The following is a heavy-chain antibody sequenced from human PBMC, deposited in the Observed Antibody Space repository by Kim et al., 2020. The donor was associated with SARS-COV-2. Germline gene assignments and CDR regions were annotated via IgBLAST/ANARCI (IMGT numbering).Heavy chain of an antibody. J-gene: IGHJ4*02. CDR3: ARGFSEQGY. V-gene: IGHV4-38-2*02. CDR2: IYHSGST. Sequence: SETLSLTCTVSGYSISSGYYWGWIRQPPGKGLEWIGSIYHSGSTYYNPSLKSRVTISVDTSKNQFSLKLSSVTAADTAVYYCARGFSEQGYWGQGTLVTVSS. CDR1: GYSISSGYY. D-gene: IGHD1-26*01.